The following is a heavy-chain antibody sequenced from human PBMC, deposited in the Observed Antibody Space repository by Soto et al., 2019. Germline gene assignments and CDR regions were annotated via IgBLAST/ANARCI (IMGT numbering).Heavy chain of an antibody. CDR3: ARIIAAHRGYYYYGMDV. D-gene: IGHD6-13*01. V-gene: IGHV4-34*01. Sequence: SETLSLTCAVYGGSFSGYYWSWIRQPPGKGLEWIGEINHSGSTNYNPSLKSRVTISVGTSKNQFSLKLSSVTAADTAVYYCARIIAAHRGYYYYGMDVWGQGTTVTVSS. J-gene: IGHJ6*02. CDR2: INHSGST. CDR1: GGSFSGYY.